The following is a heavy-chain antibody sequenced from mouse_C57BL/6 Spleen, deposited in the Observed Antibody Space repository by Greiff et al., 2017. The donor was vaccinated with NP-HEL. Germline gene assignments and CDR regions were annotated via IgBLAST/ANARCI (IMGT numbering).Heavy chain of an antibody. Sequence: EVMLVESGGGLVKPGGSLKLSCAASGFTFSDYGMHWVRQAPEKGLEWVAYISSGSSTIYYADTVKGRFTISRDNAKNTLFLQMTSLRSEDTAMYYCAREVLGYCDYWGQGTTLTGSS. CDR3: AREVLGYCDY. V-gene: IGHV5-17*01. CDR2: ISSGSSTI. CDR1: GFTFSDYG. J-gene: IGHJ2*01. D-gene: IGHD2-14*01.